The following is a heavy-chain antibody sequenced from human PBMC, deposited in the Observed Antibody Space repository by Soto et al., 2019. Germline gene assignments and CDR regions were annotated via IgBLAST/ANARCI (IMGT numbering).Heavy chain of an antibody. J-gene: IGHJ5*02. CDR3: ARDPGPEIVVMMYTTNWFDR. CDR2: ISSSSSYI. D-gene: IGHD2-8*01. CDR1: GFTFSTYS. V-gene: IGHV3-21*01. Sequence: GGSLILSCAASGFTFSTYSMNWVRQAPGKGLEWVSSISSSSSYISYADSVKGRFTISRDNAKNSLYLQMDSLRAEDTAVYYCARDPGPEIVVMMYTTNWFDRWGQGTLVTVSS.